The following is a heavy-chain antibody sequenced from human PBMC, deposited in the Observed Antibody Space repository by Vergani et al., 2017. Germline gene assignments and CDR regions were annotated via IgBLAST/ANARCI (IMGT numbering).Heavy chain of an antibody. D-gene: IGHD5-24*01. CDR3: ARLRDGYNSGFDY. J-gene: IGHJ4*02. Sequence: EVQLVQSGAEVKKPGESLKISCKGSGYSFTSYWIVWVRQMPGKGLEWMGIIYPGDSDTRYSPSFQGQVTSSADKSISTAYPQWSSLKASDTAMYYCARLRDGYNSGFDYWGQGTLVTVSS. V-gene: IGHV5-51*01. CDR1: GYSFTSYW. CDR2: IYPGDSDT.